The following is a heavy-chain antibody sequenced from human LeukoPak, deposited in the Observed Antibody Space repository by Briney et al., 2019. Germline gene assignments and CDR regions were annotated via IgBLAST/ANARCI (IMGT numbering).Heavy chain of an antibody. Sequence: PGGSLRLSCAASGFTFSSYSMNWVRQAPGKGLEWVSSISSSSSYIYYADSVKGRFTISRDNAKNSLYLQMNSLRAEDTAVYYCARTTIFGDYYGRGSEYFQHWGQGTLVTVSS. CDR1: GFTFSSYS. D-gene: IGHD4-17*01. CDR3: ARTTIFGDYYGRGSEYFQH. J-gene: IGHJ1*01. CDR2: ISSSSSYI. V-gene: IGHV3-21*01.